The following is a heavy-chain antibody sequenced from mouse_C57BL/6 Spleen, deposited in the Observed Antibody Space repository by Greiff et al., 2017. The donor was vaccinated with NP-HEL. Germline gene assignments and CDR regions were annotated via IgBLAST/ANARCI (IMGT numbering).Heavy chain of an antibody. CDR1: GFSLTSYG. D-gene: IGHD3-2*01. CDR3: ARHATIWRQGGYFDV. J-gene: IGHJ1*03. CDR2: IWSDGST. Sequence: QVQLKESGPGLVAPSQSLSITCTVSGFSLTSYGVHWVRQPPGKGLEWLVVIWSDGSTTYNSALKSRLSISKDNSKSQVFLKMNSLQTDDTAMYYCARHATIWRQGGYFDVWGTGTTVTVSS. V-gene: IGHV2-6-1*01.